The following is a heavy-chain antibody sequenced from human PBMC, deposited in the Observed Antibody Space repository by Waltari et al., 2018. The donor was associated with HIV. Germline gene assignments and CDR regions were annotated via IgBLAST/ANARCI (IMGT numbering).Heavy chain of an antibody. CDR2: LSYDGSDK. CDR1: GFTFSNHG. J-gene: IGHJ6*02. V-gene: IGHV3-33*05. CDR3: ARRGVLTYYYTMDV. D-gene: IGHD3-10*01. Sequence: QVQLAESGGGVVQPGRSLRLSCAASGFTFSNHGMHWLRQAPGKGLEWVAVLSYDGSDKYYADSVRGRFTISRDNSKNTLYLQMNNLRAEDTAVYFCARRGVLTYYYTMDVWGQGTTVTVSS.